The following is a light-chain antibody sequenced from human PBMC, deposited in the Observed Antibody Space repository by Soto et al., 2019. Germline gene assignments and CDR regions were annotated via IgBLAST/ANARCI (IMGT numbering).Light chain of an antibody. V-gene: IGKV1-5*03. CDR3: QHYNSYSEA. CDR2: KAS. CDR1: QTISSW. Sequence: DIQMTQSPSTLSGSVGDRVTITCRASQTISSWLAWYQQKPGKAPKLLIYKASTLKSGVPSRFSGSGSGTEFTLTITSLQTDAFANYYCQHYNSYSEAFGQETKVDIK. J-gene: IGKJ1*01.